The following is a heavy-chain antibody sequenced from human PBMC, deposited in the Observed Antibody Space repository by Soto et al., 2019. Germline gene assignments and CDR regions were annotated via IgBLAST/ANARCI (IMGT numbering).Heavy chain of an antibody. CDR1: GGTFSDST. J-gene: IGHJ6*02. CDR3: ARNGTLTGYSYGMDV. CDR2: IIPIFDTA. Sequence: ASVKFSCKASGGTFSDSTINWVRQAPGQRLEWMGGIIPIFDTANYAEKFQGRVTITADESTSTSFMEVSSLRSEDTAVYYCARNGTLTGYSYGMDVWGQGTMVTV. V-gene: IGHV1-69*13. D-gene: IGHD1-1*01.